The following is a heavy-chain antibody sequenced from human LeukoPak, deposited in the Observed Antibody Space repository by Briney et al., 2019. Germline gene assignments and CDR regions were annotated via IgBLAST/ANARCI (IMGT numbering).Heavy chain of an antibody. D-gene: IGHD6-19*01. CDR3: AKDSLKYSSGWYGGWFDY. V-gene: IGHV3-23*01. CDR1: GFTFSSYA. Sequence: PGGSLRLSCAASGFTFSSYAMSWVRQAPGKGLEWVSAISGSGGSTYYADSVKGRFTISRDNSKNTLYLQMNSLRAEDTAVYYCAKDSLKYSSGWYGGWFDYWGQGTLVTVSS. CDR2: ISGSGGST. J-gene: IGHJ4*02.